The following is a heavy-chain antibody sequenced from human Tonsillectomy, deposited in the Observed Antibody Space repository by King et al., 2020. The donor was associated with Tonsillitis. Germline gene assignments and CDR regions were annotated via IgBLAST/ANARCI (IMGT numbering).Heavy chain of an antibody. CDR2: ISYDGRNK. V-gene: IGHV3-30*18. Sequence: HVQLVESGGGVVQPGRSLRLSCAASGFTFSIYGMHWVRQAPGKGLEWVAFISYDGRNKYYGDSVKGLFTNTRDNSKNTLYVQMNSLGPEDTAVYYCAKDRGEGYAYFQDWGQGTLVTVSS. D-gene: IGHD5-12*01. J-gene: IGHJ1*01. CDR1: GFTFSIYG. CDR3: AKDRGEGYAYFQD.